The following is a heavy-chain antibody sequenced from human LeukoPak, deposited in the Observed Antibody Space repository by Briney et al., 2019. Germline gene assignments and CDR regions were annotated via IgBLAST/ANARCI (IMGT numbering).Heavy chain of an antibody. CDR3: ARGAGDDYSHFDY. D-gene: IGHD5-24*01. CDR2: FDPEDGET. J-gene: IGHJ4*02. CDR1: GYTLTELS. V-gene: IGHV1-24*01. Sequence: ASVKVSCKVSGYTLTELSMHWVRQAPGKGLEWMGGFDPEDGETIYAQKFQGRVTTTEDTSTDTAYMELSSLRSEDTAVYYCARGAGDDYSHFDYWGQGTLVTVSS.